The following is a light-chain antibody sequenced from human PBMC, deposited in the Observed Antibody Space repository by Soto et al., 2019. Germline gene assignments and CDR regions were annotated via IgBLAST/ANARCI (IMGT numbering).Light chain of an antibody. CDR3: CSYGGSNDYV. V-gene: IGLV2-8*01. CDR2: EAS. J-gene: IGLJ1*01. Sequence: QSALTQPPSASGSPGQSVTISCTGTSSDVGGYNYVSWYQQHPGKAPKLMIFEASKRPSGVPDRFSGSKSGNTASLTVSGLQAEDEADYYCCSYGGSNDYVFGTGTKVTVL. CDR1: SSDVGGYNY.